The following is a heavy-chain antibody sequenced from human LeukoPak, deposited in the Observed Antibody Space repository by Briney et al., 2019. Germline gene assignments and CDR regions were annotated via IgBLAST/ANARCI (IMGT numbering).Heavy chain of an antibody. J-gene: IGHJ4*02. CDR1: GFTVSSNY. CDR2: IYSDDST. V-gene: IGHV3-66*01. CDR3: ARNLVQLWSKDF. Sequence: GGSLRLSCAASGFTVSSNYMSWVRQAPGKGLEWVSVIYSDDSTYYADSVKGRFTISRDNAKNSLYLQMSSLRAEDTAVYYCARNLVQLWSKDFWGQGTLVTVSS. D-gene: IGHD5-18*01.